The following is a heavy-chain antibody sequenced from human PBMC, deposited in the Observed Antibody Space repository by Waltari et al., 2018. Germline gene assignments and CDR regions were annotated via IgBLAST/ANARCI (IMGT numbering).Heavy chain of an antibody. J-gene: IGHJ3*02. CDR1: SASISSGNYY. V-gene: IGHV4-30-4*08. D-gene: IGHD2-2*01. CDR2: VYYNRNT. Sequence: QVQLQESGPGLVKPSETLSLTCTVSSASISSGNYYWNWIHQSPGKGLEWIGSVYYNRNTFYNPSLKSRLTISLDTSKNQFSLKLNSVTAADTAVYYCARGPVVPAARGVFDIWGQGAVVTVSS. CDR3: ARGPVVPAARGVFDI.